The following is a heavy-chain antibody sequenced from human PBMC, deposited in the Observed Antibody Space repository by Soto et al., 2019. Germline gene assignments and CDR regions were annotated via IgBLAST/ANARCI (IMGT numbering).Heavy chain of an antibody. Sequence: SETLSLTCTVSGGSISSYYWSWIRQPPGKGLEWIGYIYYSGSTNYNPSLKSRVTISVDTSKNQFSLKLSSVTAADAAVYYCARARGYCTNGVCLDAFDIWGQGTMVTVSS. D-gene: IGHD2-8*01. V-gene: IGHV4-59*01. CDR3: ARARGYCTNGVCLDAFDI. J-gene: IGHJ3*02. CDR2: IYYSGST. CDR1: GGSISSYY.